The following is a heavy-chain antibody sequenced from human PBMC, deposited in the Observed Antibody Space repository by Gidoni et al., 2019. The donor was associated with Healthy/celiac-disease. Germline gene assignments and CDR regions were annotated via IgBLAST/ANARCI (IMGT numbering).Heavy chain of an antibody. CDR3: ARREYAFDI. CDR1: GDSSSSSSYY. CDR2: LYYSGST. Sequence: QLQLQESGPGLVKPSETLSLTCTVSGDSSSSSSYYWGWIRQPPGKGLEWIGSLYYSGSTYYNPSLKSRVTISLDTSKNQFSLKLSSVTAADTAVYYCARREYAFDIWGQGTMVTVSS. V-gene: IGHV4-39*01. J-gene: IGHJ3*02.